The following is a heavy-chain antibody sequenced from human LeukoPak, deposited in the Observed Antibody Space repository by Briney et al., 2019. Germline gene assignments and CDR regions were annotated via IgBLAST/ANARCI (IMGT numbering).Heavy chain of an antibody. CDR1: GYTFTTYA. Sequence: ASVKVSCKASGYTFTTYAISWVRQVPGQGLEWMGWINGYNANTNYAQKLQGRVTMTTDTSTSTVYMELRSLTSDDTAVYYCAREITNFGLKIFYMDVWGKGTTVTVSS. V-gene: IGHV1-18*01. D-gene: IGHD3-3*01. CDR3: AREITNFGLKIFYMDV. J-gene: IGHJ6*03. CDR2: INGYNANT.